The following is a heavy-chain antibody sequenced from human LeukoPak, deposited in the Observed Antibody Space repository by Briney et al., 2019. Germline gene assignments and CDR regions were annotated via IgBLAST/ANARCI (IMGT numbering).Heavy chain of an antibody. CDR1: GGSISSHH. D-gene: IGHD3-22*01. Sequence: SETLSLTCTVSGGSISSHHWSWIRQPPGKGLEWIGYIYYSGSTNYNPSLKSRVTISVDTSKNQFSLKLSSVTAADTAVYYCARVGTYYDSIRDYYFDYWGQGTLVTVSS. J-gene: IGHJ4*02. CDR2: IYYSGST. V-gene: IGHV4-59*11. CDR3: ARVGTYYDSIRDYYFDY.